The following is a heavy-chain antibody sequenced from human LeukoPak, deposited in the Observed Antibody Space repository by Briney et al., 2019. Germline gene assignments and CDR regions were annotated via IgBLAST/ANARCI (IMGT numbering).Heavy chain of an antibody. Sequence: SETLSLTCTVSGYSISSGYYWGWIRQPPGKGLEWIGYIYYSGSTNYNPSLKSRVTISVDTSKNQFSLKLSSVTAADTAVYYCARGVCSGGSCYLVSYYYYYYYMDVWGKGTTVTVSS. CDR2: IYYSGST. J-gene: IGHJ6*03. V-gene: IGHV4-61*01. CDR3: ARGVCSGGSCYLVSYYYYYYYMDV. CDR1: GYSISSGYY. D-gene: IGHD2-15*01.